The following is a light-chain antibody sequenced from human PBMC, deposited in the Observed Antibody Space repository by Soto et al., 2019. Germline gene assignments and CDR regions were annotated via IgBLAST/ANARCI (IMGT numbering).Light chain of an antibody. J-gene: IGKJ1*01. CDR2: GAS. CDR1: QSVSSNY. Sequence: EIVLTQSPGTLSLSPGERATLSCRASQSVSSNYLAWYQQKPGQAPRLLVYGASSRATGIPDRFSGSGSGTDFTLTISRLEPEDFAEYHCQQYGTSDRTFGQGTKVEIK. V-gene: IGKV3-20*01. CDR3: QQYGTSDRT.